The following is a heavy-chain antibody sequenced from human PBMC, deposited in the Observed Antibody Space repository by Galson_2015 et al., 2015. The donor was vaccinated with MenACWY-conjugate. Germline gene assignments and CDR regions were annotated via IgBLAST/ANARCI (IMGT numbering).Heavy chain of an antibody. Sequence: LRLSCAASGFTFRNYAMNWVRQTPGKGLEWVSSVSSSAYTTYYADSVKGRFTVSRDDSQNTLYLQMNSLRADDTAVYYCARVPRRIYDSSGYYFDSWGQGTLVTVSS. CDR1: GFTFRNYA. CDR3: ARVPRRIYDSSGYYFDS. V-gene: IGHV3-23*01. J-gene: IGHJ4*02. D-gene: IGHD3-22*01. CDR2: VSSSAYTT.